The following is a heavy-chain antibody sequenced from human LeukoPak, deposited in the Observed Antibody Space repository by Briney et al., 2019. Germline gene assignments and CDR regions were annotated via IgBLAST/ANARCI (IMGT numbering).Heavy chain of an antibody. CDR1: GFTVDDYA. CDR2: ISWNSGSI. J-gene: IGHJ4*02. V-gene: IGHV3-9*01. CDR3: AKTGYGSGSYYKGEFDY. Sequence: GGSLRLSCAASGFTVDDYAMHWVRQAPGKGLEWVSGISWNSGSIGYADSVKGRFTISRDNAKNSLYLQMNSLRAEDTALYYCAKTGYGSGSYYKGEFDYWGQGTLVTVSS. D-gene: IGHD3-10*01.